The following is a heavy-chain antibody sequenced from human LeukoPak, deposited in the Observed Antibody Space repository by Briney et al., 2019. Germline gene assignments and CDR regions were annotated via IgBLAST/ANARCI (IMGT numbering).Heavy chain of an antibody. J-gene: IGHJ4*02. V-gene: IGHV4-39*01. CDR2: IYYSGST. Sequence: SETLSVTCTVSGGSISSSSYYSGWIRQPPGKGLEWIGSIYYSGSTYYNPSLKSRFTISVDTSKNQFSLKLSSVTAADTAVYYCARIIVAGSGSIDYWGQGTLVTVSS. CDR1: GGSISSSSYY. D-gene: IGHD5-12*01. CDR3: ARIIVAGSGSIDY.